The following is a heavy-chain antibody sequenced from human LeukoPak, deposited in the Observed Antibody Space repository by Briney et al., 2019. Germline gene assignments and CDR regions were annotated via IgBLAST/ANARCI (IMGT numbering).Heavy chain of an antibody. CDR3: ASRIFWGGPKTFDY. CDR1: GGSLTSSNQY. J-gene: IGHJ4*02. Sequence: SETLSLTCSVVGGSLTSSNQYWGWIRQPPGKGLEWIGSIYYSGRTYYNPSLKSRATISVDTSKNQFSLKLSSVTAADTAVYYCASRIFWGGPKTFDYWGQGTLVTVSS. CDR2: IYYSGRT. V-gene: IGHV4-39*01. D-gene: IGHD3-3*01.